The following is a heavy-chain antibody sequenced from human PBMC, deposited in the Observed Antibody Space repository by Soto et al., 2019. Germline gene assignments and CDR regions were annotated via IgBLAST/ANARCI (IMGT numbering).Heavy chain of an antibody. J-gene: IGHJ5*02. CDR2: INPSGGST. CDR3: DSAKCSAEYVHIFRRCWFDP. V-gene: IGHV1-46*03. CDR1: GYTFTSYY. Sequence: ASVKVSCKASGYTFTSYYMHWVRQAPGQGLEWMGIINPSGGSTSYAQKFEGRVTMTRDTSTSTVCMELSSLRSEDTAVYYCDSAKCSAEYVHIFRRCWFDPWGQGTLVNVSS. D-gene: IGHD3-9*01.